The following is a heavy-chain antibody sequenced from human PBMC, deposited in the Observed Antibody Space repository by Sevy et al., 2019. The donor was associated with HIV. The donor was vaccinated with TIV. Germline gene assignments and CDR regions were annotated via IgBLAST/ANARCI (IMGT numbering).Heavy chain of an antibody. CDR3: ARALTMTMVRGVITPDYYYYGMDV. V-gene: IGHV1-69*13. D-gene: IGHD3-10*01. J-gene: IGHJ6*02. Sequence: ASVKVSCKASGGTFSSYAISWVRQAPGQGLEWMGGIIPIFGTANYAQKFQGRVTITADESTSTAYMELSSLRSEDTAVYYCARALTMTMVRGVITPDYYYYGMDVWGQGTTVTVSS. CDR2: IIPIFGTA. CDR1: GGTFSSYA.